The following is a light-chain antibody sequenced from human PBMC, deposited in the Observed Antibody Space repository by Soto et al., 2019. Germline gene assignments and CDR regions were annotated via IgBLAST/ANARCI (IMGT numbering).Light chain of an antibody. CDR1: QSISRG. CDR2: KAS. CDR3: QQYNSYSCT. J-gene: IGKJ1*01. V-gene: IGKV1-5*03. Sequence: DIQMTQSPSTLSASVGDRVTITCRASQSISRGLAWYQQKPGKAPKLLIYKASSLESGVPSRFSGSGSGTEFTLTISSLHPDDFATYYCQQYNSYSCTFGQGTNVELK.